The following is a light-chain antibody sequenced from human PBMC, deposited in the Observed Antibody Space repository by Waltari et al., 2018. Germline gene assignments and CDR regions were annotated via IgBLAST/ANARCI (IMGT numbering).Light chain of an antibody. J-gene: IGKJ3*01. CDR2: AAS. CDR3: QQLNSYPRVT. Sequence: DIQLTQSPSCLSASVGDRGTITCRASQGISSYLAWYQQKPGKAPKLLIYAASTLQSGVPSRFSGSGSGTEFTLTISSLQPEDFATYYCQQLNSYPRVTFGPGTKVDIK. V-gene: IGKV1-9*01. CDR1: QGISSY.